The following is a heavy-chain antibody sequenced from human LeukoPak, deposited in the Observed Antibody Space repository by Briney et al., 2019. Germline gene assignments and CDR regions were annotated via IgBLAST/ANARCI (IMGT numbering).Heavy chain of an antibody. V-gene: IGHV4-38-2*02. Sequence: SETLSLTCTVSGYSISSGYYWGWIRQPPGKGLEWIGSIYHSGSTYYNPSLKSRVTISVDRSKNQFSLKLSSVTAADTAVYYCARNRVVGAPNFDYWGQGTLVTVFS. D-gene: IGHD1-26*01. CDR3: ARNRVVGAPNFDY. CDR2: IYHSGST. J-gene: IGHJ4*02. CDR1: GYSISSGYY.